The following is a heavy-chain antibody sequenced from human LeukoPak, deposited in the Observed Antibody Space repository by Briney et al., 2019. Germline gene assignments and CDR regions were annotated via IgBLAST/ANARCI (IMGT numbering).Heavy chain of an antibody. V-gene: IGHV1-18*01. J-gene: IGHJ4*02. CDR1: GYTFTSYG. Sequence: RASVKVSCKASGYTFTSYGISWVRQAPGQGLEWMGWISAYNGNTNYAQKLQGRVTMTTDTSTSTAYMELRSLRSDDTAVYYCAKPTRDYYGSGRGGVYFDYWGQGTLVTVSS. CDR3: AKPTRDYYGSGRGGVYFDY. CDR2: ISAYNGNT. D-gene: IGHD3-10*01.